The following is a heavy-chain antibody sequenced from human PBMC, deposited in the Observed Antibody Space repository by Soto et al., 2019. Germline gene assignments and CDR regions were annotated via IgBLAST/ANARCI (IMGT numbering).Heavy chain of an antibody. CDR2: ISYDGNNK. Sequence: ESGGGVVQPGRSLRLSCAASGFTYSTYTMHWVRQAPGKGLEWVAVISYDGNNKFYADSVKGRFTISRASTKQTLYLQMNSLRPDDTAMYYCARDGVSSTEYTCNYGTDFDYCGQGGLVTVSS. CDR1: GFTYSTYT. V-gene: IGHV3-30-3*01. J-gene: IGHJ4*02. CDR3: ARDGVSSTEYTCNYGTDFDY. D-gene: IGHD1-7*01.